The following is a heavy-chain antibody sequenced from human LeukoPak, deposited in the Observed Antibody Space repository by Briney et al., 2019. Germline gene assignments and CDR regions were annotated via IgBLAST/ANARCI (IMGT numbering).Heavy chain of an antibody. Sequence: GGSLRLSCAASGFSFSRYSMNWVRQAPGKGLEWVSYISRSSSTIHYADSVKGRFTISRDNAKSSLFLQMNSLRAEDTAVYYCARDGGATMVRGVATYDSWGQGTLVTVSS. CDR2: ISRSSSTI. V-gene: IGHV3-48*04. CDR3: ARDGGATMVRGVATYDS. D-gene: IGHD3-10*01. CDR1: GFSFSRYS. J-gene: IGHJ4*02.